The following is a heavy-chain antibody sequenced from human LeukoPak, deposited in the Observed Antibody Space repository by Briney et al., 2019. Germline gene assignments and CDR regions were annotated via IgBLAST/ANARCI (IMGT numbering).Heavy chain of an antibody. V-gene: IGHV1-2*02. J-gene: IGHJ5*02. Sequence: ASVKVSCKASGYTFTGYYMHWVRQAPGQGLEWMGWINPNSGGTNYAQKFQGRVTMTRDTSISTAYMELSRLRSDDTAVYYCARDLVDIVATIISCGFDPWGQGTLVTVSS. CDR2: INPNSGGT. CDR1: GYTFTGYY. D-gene: IGHD5-12*01. CDR3: ARDLVDIVATIISCGFDP.